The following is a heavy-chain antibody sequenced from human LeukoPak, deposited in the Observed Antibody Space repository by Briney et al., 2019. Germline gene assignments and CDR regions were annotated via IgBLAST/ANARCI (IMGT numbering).Heavy chain of an antibody. D-gene: IGHD1-26*01. CDR1: GFTFNNYA. CDR3: ARDYSGEWEQLTGWWFDP. J-gene: IGHJ5*02. V-gene: IGHV3-23*01. CDR2: ISGSGGST. Sequence: PGGSLRLSCAASGFTFNNYAMSWVRQAPGKGLEWVSSISGSGGSTYYADSVKGRFTISRDNSKNTLYLQMNSLRAEDTAVYYCARDYSGEWEQLTGWWFDPWGQGTLVVVSS.